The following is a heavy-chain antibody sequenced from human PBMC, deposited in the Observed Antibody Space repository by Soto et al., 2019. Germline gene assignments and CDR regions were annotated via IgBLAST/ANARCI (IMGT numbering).Heavy chain of an antibody. Sequence: PSETLSLTCTVSGGSISSGDSYWSWIRQHPGKGLEWIGYIYYSGSTYYNPSLKSRVTISVDTSKNQFSLKLRSVTAADTAVYYCARAGTYCGADCYHPWGQGTLVTVSS. D-gene: IGHD2-21*02. CDR3: ARAGTYCGADCYHP. CDR1: GGSISSGDSY. V-gene: IGHV4-31*03. CDR2: IYYSGST. J-gene: IGHJ4*02.